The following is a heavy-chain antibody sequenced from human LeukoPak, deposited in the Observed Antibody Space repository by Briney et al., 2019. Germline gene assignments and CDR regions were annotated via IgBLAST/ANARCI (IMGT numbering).Heavy chain of an antibody. CDR1: GFSFSGYA. CDR2: ISGSGGST. Sequence: GGSLRLSCAASGFSFSGYAMSWVRQAPGKGLEWVSGISGSGGSTYYTDSVKGRFTISRDNSKNTLYLQMNSLRAEDTAIYYCAKYVGYDFYYYVDVWGKGTTVTVSS. D-gene: IGHD1-26*01. J-gene: IGHJ6*03. CDR3: AKYVGYDFYYYVDV. V-gene: IGHV3-23*01.